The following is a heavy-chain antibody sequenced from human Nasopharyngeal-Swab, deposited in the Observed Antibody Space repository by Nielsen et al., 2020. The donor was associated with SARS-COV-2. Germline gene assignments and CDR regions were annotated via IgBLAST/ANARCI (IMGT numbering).Heavy chain of an antibody. Sequence: GSLRLSCTVSGDSFSSYYWSWIRQPPGKGLEWIGYMYHSGSTNYNPSLKSRLTISVDTSKNQFSLRLSSVTAADTAVYYCARDGTGSWYGGFDYWGQGTLVTVSS. V-gene: IGHV4-59*01. J-gene: IGHJ4*02. CDR1: GDSFSSYY. D-gene: IGHD6-13*01. CDR2: MYHSGST. CDR3: ARDGTGSWYGGFDY.